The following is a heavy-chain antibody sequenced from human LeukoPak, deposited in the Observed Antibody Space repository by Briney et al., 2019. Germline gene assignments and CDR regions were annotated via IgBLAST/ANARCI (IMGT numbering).Heavy chain of an antibody. Sequence: PGGSLTLSCAASGFTFTNFAMSWVRQAPGKGLEWVSSVSDGGDNTYYADSVRGRFTISRDNSKNTLSLQMNSLRAEDAAVYYCAKALGYCASSCYYFDYWGQGALVTVSS. CDR2: VSDGGDNT. CDR3: AKALGYCASSCYYFDY. J-gene: IGHJ4*02. V-gene: IGHV3-23*01. D-gene: IGHD2-15*01. CDR1: GFTFTNFA.